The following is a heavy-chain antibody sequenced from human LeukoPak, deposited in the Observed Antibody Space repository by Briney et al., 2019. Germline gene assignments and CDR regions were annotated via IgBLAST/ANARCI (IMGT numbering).Heavy chain of an antibody. D-gene: IGHD3-22*01. J-gene: IGHJ5*02. V-gene: IGHV5-51*01. CDR2: IFPGDTDT. CDR1: GYSFSNYW. Sequence: RGESLQMSCKGSGYSFSNYWIAWVRPMPGKGLEWMGIIFPGDTDTKYSPSFQGQVTISADKSINTAYLQWSSLTASDTAIYYCARLTDYYDSSGYYRNYNWFDPWGQGTLVTVSS. CDR3: ARLTDYYDSSGYYRNYNWFDP.